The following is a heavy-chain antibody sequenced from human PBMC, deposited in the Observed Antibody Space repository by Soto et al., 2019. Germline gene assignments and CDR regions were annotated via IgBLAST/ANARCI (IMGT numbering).Heavy chain of an antibody. D-gene: IGHD2-2*01. Sequence: SETLSLTCTVSGGSISSGDYYWSWIRQPPGKGLEWIGYIYYTGSTYYSPSLKSRLTISVDTSKYQFSLKLTSVTAADTAVYFCARYQKGPFDYWGQGTLVTVSS. CDR2: IYYTGST. J-gene: IGHJ4*02. CDR3: ARYQKGPFDY. V-gene: IGHV4-30-4*01. CDR1: GGSISSGDYY.